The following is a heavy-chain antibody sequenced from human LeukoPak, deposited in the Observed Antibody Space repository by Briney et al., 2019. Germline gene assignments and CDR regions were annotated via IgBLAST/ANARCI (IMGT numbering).Heavy chain of an antibody. V-gene: IGHV3-74*01. D-gene: IGHD3-22*01. CDR3: ARAPSEIGGYYPEYFRH. Sequence: SGGSLRLSCAASGFTFSTYWMHWVRHAPGKGLVWVSRIKSDGGTNYADSVKGRFTISRDNAKKTVSLQMNSLRPEDTGVYYCARAPSEIGGYYPEYFRHWGQDTLVTVSS. CDR1: GFTFSTYW. CDR2: IKSDGGT. J-gene: IGHJ1*01.